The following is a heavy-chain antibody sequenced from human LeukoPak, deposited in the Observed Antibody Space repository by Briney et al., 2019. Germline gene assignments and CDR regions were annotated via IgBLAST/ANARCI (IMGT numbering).Heavy chain of an antibody. CDR1: GFTFSDHY. CDR3: AIEQWPGGY. CDR2: ISSSSSYI. V-gene: IGHV3-21*01. D-gene: IGHD6-19*01. J-gene: IGHJ4*02. Sequence: PGGSLRLSCAASGFTFSDHYMDWVRQAPGKGLEWVSSISSSSSYIYYADSVKGRFTISRDNAKNSLYLQMNSLRAEDTAVYYCAIEQWPGGYWGQGTLVTVSS.